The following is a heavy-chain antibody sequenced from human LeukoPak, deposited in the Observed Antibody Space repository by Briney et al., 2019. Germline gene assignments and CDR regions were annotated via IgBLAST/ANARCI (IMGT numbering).Heavy chain of an antibody. CDR2: IRYDGSNK. J-gene: IGHJ6*03. V-gene: IGHV3-30*02. D-gene: IGHD3-3*01. CDR3: ARGPNSDFWSGYSHYMDV. Sequence: PGGSLRLSCAASGFTFSSYGMHWVRQAPGKGLEWVAFIRYDGSNKYYADSVKGRFTISRDNSKNTLYLQMNSLRAEDTAVYYCARGPNSDFWSGYSHYMDVWGKGTTAIVSS. CDR1: GFTFSSYG.